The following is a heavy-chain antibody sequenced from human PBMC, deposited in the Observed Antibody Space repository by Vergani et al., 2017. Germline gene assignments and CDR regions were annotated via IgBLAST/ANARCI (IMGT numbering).Heavy chain of an antibody. CDR2: ISGSGGST. V-gene: IGHV3-23*01. Sequence: EVQLLESGGGLVQPGGSLRLSCAASGFTFSSYAMSWVRQAPGKGLEWVSAISGSGGSTYYAASVKGRFTISRDNSKNTLYLQMNSLRAEDTAVYYCAKVAPYCSSTSCYLNWFDPWGQGTLVTVSS. CDR3: AKVAPYCSSTSCYLNWFDP. CDR1: GFTFSSYA. D-gene: IGHD2-2*01. J-gene: IGHJ5*02.